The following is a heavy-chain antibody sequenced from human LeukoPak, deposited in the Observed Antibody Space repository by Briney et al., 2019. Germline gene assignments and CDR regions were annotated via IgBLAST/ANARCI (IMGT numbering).Heavy chain of an antibody. CDR3: ASSSDAFDI. CDR1: GFTFSSYT. D-gene: IGHD6-6*01. Sequence: GGSLRLSCAASGFTFSSYTMIWVRQAPGKGLEWVSSIHESGGYIYYADSVKGRFTISRDNAEKSLYLQMDSLRAEDTAVYYCASSSDAFDIWGQGTMVTVSS. V-gene: IGHV3-21*01. CDR2: IHESGGYI. J-gene: IGHJ3*02.